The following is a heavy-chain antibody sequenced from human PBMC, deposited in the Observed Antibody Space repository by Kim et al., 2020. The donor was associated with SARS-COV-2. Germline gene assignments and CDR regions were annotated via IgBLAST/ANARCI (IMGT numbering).Heavy chain of an antibody. CDR2: ISSSSSYI. V-gene: IGHV3-21*01. D-gene: IGHD6-19*01. CDR3: AREGIAVAGDFHYYYYMDV. CDR1: GFTFSSYS. J-gene: IGHJ6*03. Sequence: GGSLRLSCAASGFTFSSYSMNWVRQAPGKGLEWVSSISSSSSYIYYADSVKGRFTISRDNAKNSLYLQMNSLRAEDTAVYYCAREGIAVAGDFHYYYYMDVWGKGTTVTVSS.